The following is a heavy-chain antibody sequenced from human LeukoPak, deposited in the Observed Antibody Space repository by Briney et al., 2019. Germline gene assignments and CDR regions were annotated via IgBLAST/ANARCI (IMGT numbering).Heavy chain of an antibody. J-gene: IGHJ4*02. Sequence: GGSLRLSCAASGLTFSSYGMHWVRQAPGKGLEWVAFIRYDGSNKYYADSVKGRFTISRDNSKNTLYLQMNSLRAEDTAVYYCARVRRNYDFWSLPRWGQGTLVTVSS. CDR3: ARVRRNYDFWSLPR. CDR2: IRYDGSNK. CDR1: GLTFSSYG. V-gene: IGHV3-30*02. D-gene: IGHD3-3*01.